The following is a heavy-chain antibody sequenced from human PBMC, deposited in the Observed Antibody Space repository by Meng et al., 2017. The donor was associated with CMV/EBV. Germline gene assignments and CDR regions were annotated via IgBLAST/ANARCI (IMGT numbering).Heavy chain of an antibody. V-gene: IGHV4-34*01. Sequence: QVQLQPWVAELWEPSAHLALSFAFYGVAFSVYYWGWNRQPPGKGLEWIREINHSGSNNYTPSLKSRVTRSIVTSKNQFSLKLSSVTAVDTDVYYCARGSRSLPRFNWFDPWGQGTLVTVSS. CDR2: INHSGSN. CDR3: ARGSRSLPRFNWFDP. CDR1: GVAFSVYY. D-gene: IGHD3-3*01. J-gene: IGHJ5*02.